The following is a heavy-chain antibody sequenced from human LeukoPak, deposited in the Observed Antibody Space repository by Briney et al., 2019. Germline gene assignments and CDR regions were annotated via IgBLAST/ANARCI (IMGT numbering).Heavy chain of an antibody. V-gene: IGHV5-51*01. Sequence: GESLKISCKGSGYSFTSYWIGWVRQMPGKGLEWMGIIYPGDSDTRYSPSFQGQVTISADKSISTAYLQWSSLKASDTAMYHCARRIAVAGTARAFDIWGQGTMVTVSS. D-gene: IGHD6-19*01. CDR3: ARRIAVAGTARAFDI. CDR1: GYSFTSYW. CDR2: IYPGDSDT. J-gene: IGHJ3*02.